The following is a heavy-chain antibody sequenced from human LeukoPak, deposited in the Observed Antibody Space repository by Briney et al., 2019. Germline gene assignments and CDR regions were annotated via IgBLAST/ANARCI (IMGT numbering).Heavy chain of an antibody. D-gene: IGHD3-22*01. CDR2: ISDDGSNK. J-gene: IGHJ4*02. CDR1: GFTLRNYG. Sequence: PGRSLSLSCATSGFTLRNYGIHWVRQAPGKGLEWAAFISDDGSNKNYADSVKGRFTISRDNSKNTVSVEMNRLRPEDTAVYYCARGTSSSGYYSVDYWGQGTLVTVSS. CDR3: ARGTSSSGYYSVDY. V-gene: IGHV3-30*06.